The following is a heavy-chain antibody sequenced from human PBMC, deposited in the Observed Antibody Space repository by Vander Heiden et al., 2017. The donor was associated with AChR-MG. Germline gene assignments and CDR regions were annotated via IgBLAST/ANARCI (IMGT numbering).Heavy chain of an antibody. D-gene: IGHD1-26*01. Sequence: VQLLESGGGLVQPGGSLRLSCAASGFTFNTYAMIWVRQAPGKGLEWVSGIRASGSGTYYADAVKGRFTVSRDNSKNTLSLEMGSLRADDTAVYYCAKVLRTGGAYYGMDVWGQGTVVTVSS. V-gene: IGHV3-23*01. J-gene: IGHJ6*02. CDR2: IRASGSGT. CDR3: AKVLRTGGAYYGMDV. CDR1: GFTFNTYA.